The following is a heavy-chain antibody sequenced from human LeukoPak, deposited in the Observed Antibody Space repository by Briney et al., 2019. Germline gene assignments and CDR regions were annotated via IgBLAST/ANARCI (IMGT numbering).Heavy chain of an antibody. Sequence: SETLSLTCAVYGGSFSGYYWNWIRQPPGKGLEWIGEINHSGSTNYNPSLKSRVTISVDTSKNQFSLKLSSGTAADTAVYYCARGGNDVAYDAFDIWGQGTMVTVSS. CDR1: GGSFSGYY. D-gene: IGHD2-15*01. J-gene: IGHJ3*02. CDR3: ARGGNDVAYDAFDI. V-gene: IGHV4-34*01. CDR2: INHSGST.